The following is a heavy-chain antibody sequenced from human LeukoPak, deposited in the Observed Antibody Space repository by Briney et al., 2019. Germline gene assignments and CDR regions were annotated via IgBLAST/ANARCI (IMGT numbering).Heavy chain of an antibody. V-gene: IGHV4-34*01. CDR2: ISHSGST. CDR1: GGSFSGYY. D-gene: IGHD3-10*01. CDR3: ARRYGSGSFFDY. Sequence: SETLSLTCAVYGGSFSGYYWSWIRQPPGKGLEWIGEISHSGSTNYNPSLKSRVTISVDTSKNQFSLKLSSVTAADTAVYYCARRYGSGSFFDYWGQGTLVTVSS. J-gene: IGHJ4*02.